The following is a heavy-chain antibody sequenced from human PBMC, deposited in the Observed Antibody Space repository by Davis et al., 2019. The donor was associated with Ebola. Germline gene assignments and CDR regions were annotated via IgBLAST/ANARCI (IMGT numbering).Heavy chain of an antibody. CDR2: ITGSGENT. D-gene: IGHD2-21*02. CDR1: GFTFRTYV. Sequence: GESLKISCAASGFTFRTYVLSWVRQAPGQGLEWVSSITGSGENTFYTDSVRGRFTSSRDSAKDSVYLQMNSLRVDDTAVYYCARERLSCGGDCLDCWGQGTLVTVSS. V-gene: IGHV3-21*01. CDR3: ARERLSCGGDCLDC. J-gene: IGHJ4*02.